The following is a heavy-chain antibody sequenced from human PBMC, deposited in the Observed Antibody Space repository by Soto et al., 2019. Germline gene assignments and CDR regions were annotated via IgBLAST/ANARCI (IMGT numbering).Heavy chain of an antibody. V-gene: IGHV1-69*13. D-gene: IGHD2-2*01. CDR3: ARELYCSSTSCYNWFDP. Sequence: GASVKVSCKASGCTFSSYAISWVRQAPGQGLEWMGGIIPIFGTANYAQKFQGRVTITADESTSTAYMELSSLRSEDTAVYYCARELYCSSTSCYNWFDPWGQGTLVTVSS. CDR1: GCTFSSYA. CDR2: IIPIFGTA. J-gene: IGHJ5*02.